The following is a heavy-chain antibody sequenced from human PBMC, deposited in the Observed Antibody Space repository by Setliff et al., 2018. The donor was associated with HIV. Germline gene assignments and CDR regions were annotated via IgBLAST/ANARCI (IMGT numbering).Heavy chain of an antibody. CDR3: ARDATSEGYMDV. CDR2: IYTSGST. V-gene: IGHV4-4*08. J-gene: IGHJ6*03. CDR1: GGSISSYS. Sequence: SETLSLTCTVSGGSISSYSWSWIRQPPGKGLEWIGYIYTSGSTNYNPSPKSRVTISVDTSENQFSLKLTSVTAADTAMHFCARDATSEGYMDVWGKGTTVTV.